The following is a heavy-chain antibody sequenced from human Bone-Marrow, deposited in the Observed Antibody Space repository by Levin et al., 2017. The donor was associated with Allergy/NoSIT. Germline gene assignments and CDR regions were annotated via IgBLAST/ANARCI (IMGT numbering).Heavy chain of an antibody. Sequence: GESLKISCAASGFTFSSYVMSWVRQAPGKWLEWVSGIGESGTTTYYADSVKGRFTISRDSSKNILYLQMNSLRDEDTAVYYCANHGRYCSSASCGWGQGTLVTVSS. CDR3: ANHGRYCSSASCG. J-gene: IGHJ4*02. CDR2: IGESGTTT. V-gene: IGHV3-23*01. CDR1: GFTFSSYV. D-gene: IGHD2-2*01.